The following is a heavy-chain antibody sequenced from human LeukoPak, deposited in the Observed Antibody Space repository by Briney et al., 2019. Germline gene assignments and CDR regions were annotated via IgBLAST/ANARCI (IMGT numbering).Heavy chain of an antibody. CDR3: ASLNYYGSGRPLGGWFDP. D-gene: IGHD3-10*01. J-gene: IGHJ5*02. CDR2: INHSGST. Sequence: PSETLSLTCAVYGGSFSGYYWSWVRQPPGKGLEWIGEINHSGSTNYNPSLKSRVTISVDTSKNQFSLKLSSVTAADTAVYYCASLNYYGSGRPLGGWFDPWGQGTLVTVSS. V-gene: IGHV4-34*01. CDR1: GGSFSGYY.